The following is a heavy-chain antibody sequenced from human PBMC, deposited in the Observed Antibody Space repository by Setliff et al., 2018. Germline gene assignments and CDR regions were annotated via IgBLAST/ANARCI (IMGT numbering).Heavy chain of an antibody. CDR2: INAGNGNI. Sequence: ASVKVSCKASGDTSTTCALHWVRQAPGQGLEWMGWINAGNGNIRYSQNFQGRVTITADKSTSTAYMELSRLRSEDTAVYYCAISAIFGVVSPTPDAFDIWGQGTMVTVSS. V-gene: IGHV1-3*01. CDR3: AISAIFGVVSPTPDAFDI. D-gene: IGHD3-3*01. J-gene: IGHJ3*02. CDR1: GDTSTTCA.